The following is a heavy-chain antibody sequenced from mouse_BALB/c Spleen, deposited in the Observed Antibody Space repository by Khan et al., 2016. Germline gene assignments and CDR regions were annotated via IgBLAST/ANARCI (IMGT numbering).Heavy chain of an antibody. CDR2: INPDSSTI. Sequence: EVQLLESGGGLVSPGGSLSLPCAATGFAFSRYWVSCVRQALGTGLEWIGDINPDSSTINYTPSLKDKFIISRDKAKNTVDQEMSRVRSEDTALYYFARRQCSGCVGYWGQSITLTVSS. J-gene: IGHJ2*01. V-gene: IGHV4-1*02. CDR1: GFAFSRYW. CDR3: ARRQCSGCVGY. D-gene: IGHD6-1*01.